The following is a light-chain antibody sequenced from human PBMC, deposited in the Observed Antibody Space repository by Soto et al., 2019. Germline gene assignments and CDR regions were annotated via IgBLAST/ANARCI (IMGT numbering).Light chain of an antibody. CDR3: CSYAGSSTYYV. V-gene: IGLV2-23*01. J-gene: IGLJ1*01. CDR1: SSDVGSYNL. CDR2: EGS. Sequence: QSVLTQPASVSGSPGLSITISCTGTSSDVGSYNLVSWYQQHPGKAPKLMIYEGSKRPSGVSNRFSGSKSGNTASLTISGLQAEDEADYYCCSYAGSSTYYVFGTGTKVTV.